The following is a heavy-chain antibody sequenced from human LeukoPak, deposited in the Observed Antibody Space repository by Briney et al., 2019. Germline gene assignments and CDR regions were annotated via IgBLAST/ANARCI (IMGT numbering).Heavy chain of an antibody. CDR1: GYTFTSYA. Sequence: ASVKVSCTASGYTFTSYAMHWVRQAPGQRLEWMGWINAGNGNTKYSQKFQGRVTITRDTSASTAYMELSSLRSEDTAVYYCARVAALVVGDAHFDYWGQGTLVTVSS. V-gene: IGHV1-3*01. D-gene: IGHD2-15*01. CDR2: INAGNGNT. J-gene: IGHJ4*02. CDR3: ARVAALVVGDAHFDY.